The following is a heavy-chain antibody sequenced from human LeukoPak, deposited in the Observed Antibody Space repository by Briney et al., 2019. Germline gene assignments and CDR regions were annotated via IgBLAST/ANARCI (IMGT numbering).Heavy chain of an antibody. J-gene: IGHJ5*02. CDR2: ISAYNGNT. CDR1: GYTFTSYG. V-gene: IGHV1-18*01. CDR3: ARDHPIMKQKIGWFDP. D-gene: IGHD2/OR15-2a*01. Sequence: GASVKVSCKASGYTFTSYGISWVRQAPGQGLEWMGWISAYNGNTNYAQKLQGRVTMTTDTSTSTAYMELRSLRSDDTAVYYCARDHPIMKQKIGWFDPWGQGTLVTVSS.